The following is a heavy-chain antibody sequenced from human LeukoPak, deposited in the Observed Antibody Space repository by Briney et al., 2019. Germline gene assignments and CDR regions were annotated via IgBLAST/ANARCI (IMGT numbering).Heavy chain of an antibody. CDR2: ISYDGSNK. V-gene: IGHV3-30-3*01. Sequence: AGGSLRLSCAASGFTFSSYAMHWVRQAPGKGLEWVAVISYDGSNKYYADSVKGRFTISRDNSKNTLYLHMNSLRAEDTAVYYCAREEYYFDFWGQGTLVTVSS. CDR1: GFTFSSYA. CDR3: AREEYYFDF. J-gene: IGHJ4*02. D-gene: IGHD3-10*01.